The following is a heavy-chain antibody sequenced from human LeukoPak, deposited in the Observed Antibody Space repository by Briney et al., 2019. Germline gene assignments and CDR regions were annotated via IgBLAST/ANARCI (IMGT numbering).Heavy chain of an antibody. Sequence: PGRSLRLSCAASGFTFSNFGMHWVRQAPGKGLEWLALISYDGSDKYYADSVKGRFTISRDNSKNTVYLQMNSLRAEDTAVYYCAKTTATNHFDYWGQGTLVTVSS. D-gene: IGHD5-24*01. CDR2: ISYDGSDK. CDR3: AKTTATNHFDY. V-gene: IGHV3-30*18. CDR1: GFTFSNFG. J-gene: IGHJ4*02.